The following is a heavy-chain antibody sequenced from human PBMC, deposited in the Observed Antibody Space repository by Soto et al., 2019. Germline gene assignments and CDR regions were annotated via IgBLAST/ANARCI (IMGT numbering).Heavy chain of an antibody. D-gene: IGHD2-15*01. CDR2: ISWNSGSI. CDR3: AKDTVGYCSGGSCSFRAFDI. CDR1: GVTFDDYA. V-gene: IGHV3-9*01. J-gene: IGHJ3*02. Sequence: GGSLRLSCAASGVTFDDYAMHWVRQAPGKGLEWVSGISWNSGSIGYADSVKGRFTISRDNAKNSLYLQMNSLRAEDTALYYCAKDTVGYCSGGSCSFRAFDIWGQGTMVTVSS.